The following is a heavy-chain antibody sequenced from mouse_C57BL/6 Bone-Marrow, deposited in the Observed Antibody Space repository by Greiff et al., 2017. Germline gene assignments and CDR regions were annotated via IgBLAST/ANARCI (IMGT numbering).Heavy chain of an antibody. CDR1: GFTFSSYA. J-gene: IGHJ2*01. CDR3: ARAPDFYYLDY. V-gene: IGHV5-4*03. Sequence: EVKVVESGGGLVKPGGSLKLSCAASGFTFSSYAMSWVRQTPEKRLEWVETISDGGSYTYYPDNVKGRFTISRDNAKNNLYLQMSHLKSEDTAMYYCARAPDFYYLDYWGQGTTLTVSS. CDR2: ISDGGSYT.